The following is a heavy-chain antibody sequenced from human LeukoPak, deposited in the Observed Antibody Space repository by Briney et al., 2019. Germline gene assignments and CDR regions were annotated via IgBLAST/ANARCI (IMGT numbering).Heavy chain of an antibody. CDR2: INPNSGGT. CDR3: ARSAIATVTTFWFDP. J-gene: IGHJ5*02. Sequence: ASVKVSCKASGYTFTDYYMHWVRQAPGQGLEWMGWINPNSGGTNYAQKFQGRVTMTRDTSISTAYMELSRLRSDDTAVYYCARSAIATVTTFWFDPWGQGTLVTVSS. D-gene: IGHD4-17*01. V-gene: IGHV1-2*02. CDR1: GYTFTDYY.